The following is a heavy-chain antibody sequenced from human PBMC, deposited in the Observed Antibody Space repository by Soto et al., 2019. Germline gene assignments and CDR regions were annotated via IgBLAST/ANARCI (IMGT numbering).Heavy chain of an antibody. CDR2: INHSGST. Sequence: PSETLSLTCAVYGGSFSGYYWSWIRQPPGKGLEWIGEINHSGSTNYNPSLKSRVTISVDTSKNQFSLKLSSVTAADTAVYYCARGDYSTDRNYYYYGMDVWGQGTTVTVSS. CDR1: GGSFSGYY. J-gene: IGHJ6*02. D-gene: IGHD4-4*01. V-gene: IGHV4-34*01. CDR3: ARGDYSTDRNYYYYGMDV.